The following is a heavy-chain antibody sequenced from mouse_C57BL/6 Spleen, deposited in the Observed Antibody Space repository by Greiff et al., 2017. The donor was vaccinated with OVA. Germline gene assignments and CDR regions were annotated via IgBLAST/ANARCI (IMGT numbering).Heavy chain of an antibody. D-gene: IGHD2-3*01. J-gene: IGHJ4*01. V-gene: IGHV1-52*01. CDR3: AKDGWDYAMDY. CDR1: GYTFTSYW. CDR2: IDPSDSET. Sequence: QVQLQQPGAELVRPGSSVKLSCKASGYTFTSYWMHWVKQRPIQGLEWIGNIDPSDSETHSNQKFQDKATLTVEKSSSTAYMQRSSLTSEDSAVYYCAKDGWDYAMDYWGQGTSVTVSS.